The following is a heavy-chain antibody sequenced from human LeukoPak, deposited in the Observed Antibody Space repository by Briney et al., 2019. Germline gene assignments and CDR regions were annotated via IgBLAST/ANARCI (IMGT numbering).Heavy chain of an antibody. CDR3: ARERKNELLYRDAFDI. CDR2: IIPIFGTA. J-gene: IGHJ3*02. D-gene: IGHD2-2*02. V-gene: IGHV1-69*13. CDR1: GGTFSSYA. Sequence: ASVKVSCKASGGTFSSYAISWVRQAPGQGLEWMGGIIPIFGTANYAQKFQGRVTLTADESTNTAYMELSSLRSEDTAVYYCARERKNELLYRDAFDIWGRGTMVTVSS.